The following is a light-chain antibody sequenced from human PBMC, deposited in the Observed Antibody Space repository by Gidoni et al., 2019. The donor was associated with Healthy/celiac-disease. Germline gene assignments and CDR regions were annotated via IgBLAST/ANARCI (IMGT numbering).Light chain of an antibody. CDR2: LGS. CDR3: MQALQTPPT. CDR1: QRLLHSNGYNY. J-gene: IGKJ1*01. Sequence: DIVMTQSPLSLHVTPGEPASISCRASQRLLHSNGYNYLDWYLQKPGQSPQLLIYLGSNRDSGVPDRCSGSGSGRDFTLKISRVEAEDVGVYYCMQALQTPPTFGQGTKVEIK. V-gene: IGKV2-28*01.